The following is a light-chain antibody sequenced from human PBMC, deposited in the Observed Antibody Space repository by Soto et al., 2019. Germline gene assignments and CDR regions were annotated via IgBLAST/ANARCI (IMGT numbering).Light chain of an antibody. Sequence: DIVLTQSPGTLSLSPGDRATLSCRASQSVSTSYLAWYQQKPGQAPRLLIYGASSRATGIPDRFSGSGSGTDFTRTISGLEPEDFAVYYCQQYGYSRGTFGQGTKVEIK. CDR3: QQYGYSRGT. V-gene: IGKV3-20*01. CDR2: GAS. CDR1: QSVSTSY. J-gene: IGKJ1*01.